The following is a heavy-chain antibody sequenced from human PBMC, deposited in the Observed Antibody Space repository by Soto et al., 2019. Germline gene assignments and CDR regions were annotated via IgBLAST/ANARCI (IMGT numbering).Heavy chain of an antibody. CDR2: ISSSSSTR. D-gene: IGHD2-15*01. V-gene: IGHV3-48*02. CDR3: ARDYDSCSGGNFYFHGAFDF. Sequence: GGSLRLSCAASGFTFSSYSMNWVRQAPGKGLEWVSYISSSSSTRYYADSVKGRFTISRDNANNSLYLQMNSLRDEDTAVYYCARDYDSCSGGNFYFHGAFDFWGQGTMVTVSS. J-gene: IGHJ3*01. CDR1: GFTFSSYS.